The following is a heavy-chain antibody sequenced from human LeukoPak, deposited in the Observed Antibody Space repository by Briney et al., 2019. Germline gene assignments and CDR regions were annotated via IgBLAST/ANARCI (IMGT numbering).Heavy chain of an antibody. D-gene: IGHD2-15*01. Sequence: GGSLRLSCSASGFTFSSYWMNWVRQTTGKGLECVAKIREDGNEKFYVDSVKGRFTISRDNAKNSVYLQMNSLRVEDTAVYFCARVLRYCSGGNCYSGGLGYMDVWGKGTTVTISS. CDR2: IREDGNEK. V-gene: IGHV3-7*01. CDR3: ARVLRYCSGGNCYSGGLGYMDV. J-gene: IGHJ6*03. CDR1: GFTFSSYW.